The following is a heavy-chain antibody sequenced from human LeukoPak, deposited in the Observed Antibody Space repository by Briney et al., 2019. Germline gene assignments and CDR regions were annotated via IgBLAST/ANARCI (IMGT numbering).Heavy chain of an antibody. D-gene: IGHD3-10*01. CDR2: IYYSGST. J-gene: IGHJ5*02. Sequence: SETLSLTCTVSGGSISSYYWSWIRLPPGKGLEWIGYIYYSGSTNYNPSLKSRVTISVDTSKNQFSLKLSSVTAADTAVYYCARNVRGVTENWFDPWGQGTLVTVSS. V-gene: IGHV4-59*01. CDR1: GGSISSYY. CDR3: ARNVRGVTENWFDP.